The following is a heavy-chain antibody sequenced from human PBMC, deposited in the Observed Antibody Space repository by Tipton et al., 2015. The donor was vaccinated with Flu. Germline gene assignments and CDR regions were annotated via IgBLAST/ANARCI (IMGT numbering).Heavy chain of an antibody. J-gene: IGHJ4*02. CDR2: ISGSGGST. CDR3: AKRTCSGGSCPIDS. V-gene: IGHV3-23*01. D-gene: IGHD2-15*01. CDR1: GFTFNNYA. Sequence: GSLRLSCAASGFTFNNYAMNWVRQAPGKGLEWFSAISGSGGSTFCVDSLKGRFTISRDNSKNTLYLQMNSLRAEDTAVYYCAKRTCSGGSCPIDSWGQGTLVTVSS.